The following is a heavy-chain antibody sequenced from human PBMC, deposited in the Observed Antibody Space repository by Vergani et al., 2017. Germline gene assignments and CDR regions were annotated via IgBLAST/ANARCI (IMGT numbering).Heavy chain of an antibody. Sequence: QVQLVQSGAEVKKPGASVKVSCKASGYTFAGYNIHWVRQAPGQGLELMGWINPNSGGTNYAQKFQGRVTMTRDTSINTAYMELSRLRSDDTAVYYCARGWAGYSTSWFLEYWGQGTLVTVSS. J-gene: IGHJ4*02. CDR2: INPNSGGT. CDR3: ARGWAGYSTSWFLEY. D-gene: IGHD6-13*01. V-gene: IGHV1-2*02. CDR1: GYTFAGYN.